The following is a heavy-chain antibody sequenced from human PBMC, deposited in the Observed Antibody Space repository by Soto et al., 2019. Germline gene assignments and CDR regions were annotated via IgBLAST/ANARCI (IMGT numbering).Heavy chain of an antibody. CDR2: IYSGGGT. CDR1: GLTVSSNY. V-gene: IGHV3-53*01. D-gene: IGHD3-22*01. Sequence: EVQLVESGGGLIQPGGSLRLSCAASGLTVSSNYMSWVRQAPGKGLEWVSVIYSGGGTYYADSVKGRFTISRDNSKNTLYLQMNSLRAEDTAVYYCARDRVESGYPEYFQHWGQGTLVTVSS. J-gene: IGHJ1*01. CDR3: ARDRVESGYPEYFQH.